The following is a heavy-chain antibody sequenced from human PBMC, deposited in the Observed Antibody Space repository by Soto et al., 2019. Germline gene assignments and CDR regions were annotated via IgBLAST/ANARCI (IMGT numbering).Heavy chain of an antibody. D-gene: IGHD6-13*01. Sequence: ASETLSLTCTVSGGSVSSGIYYWSWIRQPPGKGLEWIGYIYYSGSTNYNPSLKSRVTISVDTSKNQFSLKLSSVTAADTAVYYCARIASGAAAVDAFDIWGQGTMVTVSS. V-gene: IGHV4-61*01. J-gene: IGHJ3*02. CDR2: IYYSGST. CDR3: ARIASGAAAVDAFDI. CDR1: GGSVSSGIYY.